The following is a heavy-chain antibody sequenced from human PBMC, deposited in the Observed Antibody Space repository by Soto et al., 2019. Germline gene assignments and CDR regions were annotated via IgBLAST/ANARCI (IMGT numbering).Heavy chain of an antibody. J-gene: IGHJ6*02. D-gene: IGHD6-6*01. Sequence: SETLSLTCTVSGGSISRSSYYWGWIRQPPGKGLEWIGSIYYSGSTYYNPSLKSRVTISVDTSKNQFSLKLSSVTAADTAVYYCARHTYSSSSTGGSPDYYYYYGMDVWGQGTTVTVSS. CDR3: ARHTYSSSSTGGSPDYYYYYGMDV. CDR2: IYYSGST. CDR1: GGSISRSSYY. V-gene: IGHV4-39*01.